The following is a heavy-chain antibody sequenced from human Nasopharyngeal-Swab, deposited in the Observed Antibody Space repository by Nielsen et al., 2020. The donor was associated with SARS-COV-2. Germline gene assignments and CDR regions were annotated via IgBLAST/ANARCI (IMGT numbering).Heavy chain of an antibody. CDR3: ADLDSQVPGY. Sequence: GESLKISCAASGFTFINYAMSWVRQPPGKGLEWISLISGSGGETFYGDSVKGRFTISRENSKNIMYLQMNSLRAEDTAVYFCADLDSQVPGYWGQGTLVTVSS. D-gene: IGHD3-22*01. V-gene: IGHV3-23*01. CDR2: ISGSGGET. CDR1: GFTFINYA. J-gene: IGHJ4*02.